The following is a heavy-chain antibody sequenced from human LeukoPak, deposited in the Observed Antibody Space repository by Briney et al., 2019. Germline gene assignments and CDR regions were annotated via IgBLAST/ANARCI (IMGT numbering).Heavy chain of an antibody. V-gene: IGHV4-4*07. Sequence: SSETLSLTCSVSGGSIISYYWTWIRRPAGKGLEWIGRICGSGSTNYNPSLKSRVTMSVDTSKNQVSLKLRSVTAADTAVYYCARDRRFGDTRGYYYHGMDAWGQGTTVIVSS. CDR1: GGSIISYY. CDR2: ICGSGST. J-gene: IGHJ6*02. CDR3: ARDRRFGDTRGYYYHGMDA. D-gene: IGHD3-10*01.